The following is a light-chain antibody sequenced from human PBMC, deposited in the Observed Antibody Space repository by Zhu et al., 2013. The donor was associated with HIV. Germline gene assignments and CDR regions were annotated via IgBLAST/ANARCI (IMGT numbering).Light chain of an antibody. CDR3: SSYAGNNNLL. J-gene: IGLJ2*01. CDR2: EVT. CDR1: STDIGGYDY. Sequence: QSALTQPPSASGSPGQSVTISCTGTSTDIGGYDYVSWYQHHPGKAPRLIIFEVTQRPSGVPHRFSGSKSGNTASLTVSGLQAEDEADYYCSSYAGNNNLLFGGGTKLTVL. V-gene: IGLV2-8*01.